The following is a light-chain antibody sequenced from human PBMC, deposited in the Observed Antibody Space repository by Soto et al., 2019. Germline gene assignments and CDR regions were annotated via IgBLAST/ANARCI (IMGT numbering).Light chain of an antibody. CDR3: QQYDNWPPKT. J-gene: IGKJ4*01. Sequence: EIFLTQSPDTLSLSPGERATLTCRASQSVTNYIAWYQQRPGQAPRPIIYDATTRATGIPVRFSGSGSGTEFTLTISSLQSEDVGVYYCQQYDNWPPKTFGGGTKVDIK. V-gene: IGKV3-15*01. CDR1: QSVTNY. CDR2: DAT.